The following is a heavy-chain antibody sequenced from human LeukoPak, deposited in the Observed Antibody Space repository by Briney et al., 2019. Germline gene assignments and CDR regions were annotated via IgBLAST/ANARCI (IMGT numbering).Heavy chain of an antibody. Sequence: PSETLSLTCAVYGGSFSGYYWSWLRQPPGKGLEWIGEINHSGSTNYNPSLKSRVTISVDTSKNQFSLKLSSVTAADTAVYYCARGPPYCGGDCYSLIYFDYWGQGTLVTVSS. V-gene: IGHV4-34*01. CDR1: GGSFSGYY. CDR3: ARGPPYCGGDCYSLIYFDY. CDR2: INHSGST. D-gene: IGHD2-21*02. J-gene: IGHJ4*02.